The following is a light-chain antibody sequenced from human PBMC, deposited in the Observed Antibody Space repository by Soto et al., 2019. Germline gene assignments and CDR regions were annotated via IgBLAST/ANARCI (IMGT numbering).Light chain of an antibody. CDR2: AAS. J-gene: IGKJ5*01. V-gene: IGKV1-9*01. CDR3: QQRSNWPPIT. CDR1: QVISTS. Sequence: DIKLTQSPSFLSPSIGESVTITCRASQVISTSLAWYQVKPGKAPKLLIYAASTLESGVPSRFSGSGSGTDFTLTISSLEPEDFAVYYCQQRSNWPPITFGQGTRLEIK.